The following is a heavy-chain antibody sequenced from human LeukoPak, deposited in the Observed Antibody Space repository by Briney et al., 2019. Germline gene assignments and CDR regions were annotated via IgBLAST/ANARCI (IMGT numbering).Heavy chain of an antibody. CDR1: GGSISSYY. D-gene: IGHD3-9*01. CDR3: ARGKYYDILTGVLDYYYYMDV. CDR2: IYYSGST. V-gene: IGHV4-59*01. J-gene: IGHJ6*03. Sequence: PSETLSLTCTVSGGSISSYYWSWVRQPPGKGLEWIGYIYYSGSTNYNPSLKSRVTISVDTSKNQFSLKLSSVTAADTAVYYCARGKYYDILTGVLDYYYYMDVWGKGTTVTVSS.